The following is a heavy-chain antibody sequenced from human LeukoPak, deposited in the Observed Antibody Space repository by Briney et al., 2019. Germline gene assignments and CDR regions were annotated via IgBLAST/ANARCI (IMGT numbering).Heavy chain of an antibody. CDR1: GGSISSYY. V-gene: IGHV4-59*08. CDR2: MYYSGST. CDR3: AVHLRGVIPHFDY. D-gene: IGHD3-10*01. Sequence: SETLSLTCTVSGGSISSYYWSWIRQPPGKGLEWIGYMYYSGSTKHNPSLKSRVTISVDTSKNQFSLRLSSLPAAETTVYYCAVHLRGVIPHFDYWGQGNLVTVSS. J-gene: IGHJ4*02.